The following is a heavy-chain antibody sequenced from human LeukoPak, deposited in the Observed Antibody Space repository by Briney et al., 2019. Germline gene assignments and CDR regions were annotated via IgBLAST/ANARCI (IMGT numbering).Heavy chain of an antibody. Sequence: PSETLSLTCAVYGGSFSGYYWSWIRQPPGKGLEWIGEINHSGSTNYNPSLKSRVTISVDTSKKQFSLKLSSVTAADTAVYYCARGQYYGSGSYYDHAFDIWGQGTMVTVSS. V-gene: IGHV4-34*01. CDR1: GGSFSGYY. CDR2: INHSGST. D-gene: IGHD3-10*01. J-gene: IGHJ3*02. CDR3: ARGQYYGSGSYYDHAFDI.